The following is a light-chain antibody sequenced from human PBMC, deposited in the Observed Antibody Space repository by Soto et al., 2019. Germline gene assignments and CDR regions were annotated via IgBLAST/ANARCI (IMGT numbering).Light chain of an antibody. V-gene: IGKV1-27*01. J-gene: IGKJ1*01. CDR3: HKYNSAPRA. CDR1: QGISNY. CDR2: AAS. Sequence: DIQMTQSPSSPSASVGDRVTITCRASQGISNYLAWYQQKPGKVPKLLMYAASTLQSGVPSRFSGSGSGTDFTLTISSLQPEDVATYYCHKYNSAPRAFGQGTKVEIK.